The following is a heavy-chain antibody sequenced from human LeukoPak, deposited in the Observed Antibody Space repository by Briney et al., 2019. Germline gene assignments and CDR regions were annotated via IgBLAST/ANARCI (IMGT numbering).Heavy chain of an antibody. CDR1: GFTFSSYG. CDR2: IWYDGSNK. CDR3: ARDGVVRDCSSTSCPPTY. Sequence: GGSLRLSCAASGFTFSSYGMHWVRQAPGKGLEWVAVIWYDGSNKYYADSVKGRFTISRDNSKNTLYLQMNSLRAEDTAVYYCARDGVVRDCSSTSCPPTYWGQGTLVTVSS. J-gene: IGHJ4*02. V-gene: IGHV3-33*01. D-gene: IGHD2-2*01.